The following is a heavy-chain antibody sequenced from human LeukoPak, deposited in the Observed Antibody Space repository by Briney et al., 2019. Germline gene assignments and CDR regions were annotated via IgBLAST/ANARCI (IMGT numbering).Heavy chain of an antibody. CDR1: GFTFSRYG. Sequence: GRSLRLSCAASGFTFSRYGMHWVRQASGKGLEWVALISYDGSNKYYADSVKGRFTISRDNSKNTLYLQVNTLRAEDTAVYYCARVGCTGGSCLAYNYYAMDVWGQGTTVTVSS. V-gene: IGHV3-30*03. D-gene: IGHD2-15*01. J-gene: IGHJ6*02. CDR3: ARVGCTGGSCLAYNYYAMDV. CDR2: ISYDGSNK.